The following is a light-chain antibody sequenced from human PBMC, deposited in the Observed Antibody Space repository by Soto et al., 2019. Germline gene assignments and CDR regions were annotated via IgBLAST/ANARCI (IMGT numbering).Light chain of an antibody. V-gene: IGLV1-51*01. CDR3: ATWDGKV. J-gene: IGLJ1*01. CDR2: DNN. CDR1: SSNIGNNH. Sequence: SVLAQPPPVSAAPGQKGTISFSGSSSNIGNNHVSWYQQLPGTAPKLLIYDNNKRPSGIPDRFSGSKSGTSATLGITGLQTGDEADYYCATWDGKVFGTGTKVTVL.